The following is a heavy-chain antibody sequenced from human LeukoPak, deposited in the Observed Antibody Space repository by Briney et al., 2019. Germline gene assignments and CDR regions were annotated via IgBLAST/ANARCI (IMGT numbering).Heavy chain of an antibody. D-gene: IGHD1-14*01. J-gene: IGHJ5*02. CDR1: GGSISSYY. CDR3: ARDPDP. CDR2: IYYSGST. Sequence: TPSETLSLTCTVSGGSISSYYWSWIRPPPGKGLEWIGYIYYSGSTNYNPSLKSRVTISVDTSKNQFSLKLSSVTAADTAVYYCARDPDPWGQGTLVTVSS. V-gene: IGHV4-59*01.